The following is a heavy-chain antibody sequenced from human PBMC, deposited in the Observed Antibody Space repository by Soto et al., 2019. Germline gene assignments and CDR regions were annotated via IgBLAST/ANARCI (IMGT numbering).Heavy chain of an antibody. D-gene: IGHD4-17*01. V-gene: IGHV1-69*13. J-gene: IGHJ6*02. Sequence: ASVKVSCKASGGTFSSYAISWVRQAPGQGLEWMGGIIPIFGTANYAQKFQGRVTITADESTSTAYMELSSLRSEDTAVYYCARWPSPDYGDYSPGDYYYYGMDVWGQGTTVTVSS. CDR2: IIPIFGTA. CDR3: ARWPSPDYGDYSPGDYYYYGMDV. CDR1: GGTFSSYA.